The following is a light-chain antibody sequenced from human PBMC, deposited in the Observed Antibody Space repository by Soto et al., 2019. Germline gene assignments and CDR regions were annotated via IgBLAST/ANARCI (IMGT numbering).Light chain of an antibody. CDR3: CSYAGSVV. V-gene: IGLV2-23*01. CDR1: NSDVGSYNL. J-gene: IGLJ2*01. Sequence: QSALTQPRSVSGSPGQSVTISCTGTNSDVGSYNLVSWYQQHPGKAPKLMIYEGSKRPSGVSNRFSGSKSGNTASLTISGLQAEDEADYYCCSYAGSVVFGGGTKLTVL. CDR2: EGS.